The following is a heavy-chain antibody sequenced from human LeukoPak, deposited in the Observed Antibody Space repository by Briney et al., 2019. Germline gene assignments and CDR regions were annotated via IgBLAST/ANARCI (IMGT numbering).Heavy chain of an antibody. CDR1: GFTLTSYA. V-gene: IGHV3-23*01. CDR3: AKDWDVYGDYLPLDY. J-gene: IGHJ4*02. CDR2: IRGSGGST. D-gene: IGHD4-17*01. Sequence: GGSLRLSCAASGFTLTSYAMSWVRQAPVKGLEWVSAIRGSGGSTYYADSVKGRFTISRDNSKNTLYLQMNSLRAEDTAVYYCAKDWDVYGDYLPLDYWGQGTLVTVSS.